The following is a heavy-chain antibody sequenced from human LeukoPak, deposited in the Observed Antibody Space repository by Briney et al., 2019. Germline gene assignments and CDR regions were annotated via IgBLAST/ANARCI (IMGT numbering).Heavy chain of an antibody. Sequence: PGGSLRLSCAASGFTVSSNYMSWVRQAPGKGLEWVSVIYSGGSTYYADSVKGRFTISRDNSKNTLYLQMNSLRAEDTAVYYCARESSSWDFDPWGQGTLVTVSS. V-gene: IGHV3-53*01. D-gene: IGHD6-13*01. J-gene: IGHJ5*02. CDR2: IYSGGST. CDR1: GFTVSSNY. CDR3: ARESSSWDFDP.